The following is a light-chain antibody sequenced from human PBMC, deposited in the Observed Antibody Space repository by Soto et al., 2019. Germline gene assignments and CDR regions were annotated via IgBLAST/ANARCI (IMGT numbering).Light chain of an antibody. CDR3: QQYGTAPCT. J-gene: IGKJ1*01. V-gene: IGKV3-20*01. CDR2: GXR. CDR1: QSVTSGY. Sequence: VLTHAPGTLSLSPDERAILSCRASQSVTSGYLAGFQQKPGQAPRLXIAGXRTRATGCPDRLSASGSVTDFSLTISRREPEDFAVYYFQQYGTAPCTFGQGTKVDIK.